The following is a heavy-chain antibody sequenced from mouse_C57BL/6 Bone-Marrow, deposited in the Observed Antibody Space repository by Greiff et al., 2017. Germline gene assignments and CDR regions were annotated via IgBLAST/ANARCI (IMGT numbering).Heavy chain of an antibody. CDR2: IDPENGDT. J-gene: IGHJ1*03. CDR3: TAPYYSNWGYFDV. D-gene: IGHD2-5*01. V-gene: IGHV14-4*01. Sequence: VQLQQSGAELVRPGASVKLSCTASGFNIKDDYMHWVKQRPEQGLEWIGWIDPENGDTEYASKFQGKATITADTASNTAYLQLSSLTSEDTAVYYCTAPYYSNWGYFDVGGTGTTGTVSS. CDR1: GFNIKDDY.